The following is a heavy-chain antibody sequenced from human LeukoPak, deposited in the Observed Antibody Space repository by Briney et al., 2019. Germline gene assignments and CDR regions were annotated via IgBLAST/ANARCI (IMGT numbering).Heavy chain of an antibody. Sequence: ASVKVSCKASGGTFSSYAISWVRQAPGQGLEWMGRIIPILGIANYAQKFQGRVTITADKSTSTAYMELSSLRSEDTAVYYCARAPTSGYSSGWLSYWGQGTLVTVSS. D-gene: IGHD6-19*01. V-gene: IGHV1-69*04. CDR1: GGTFSSYA. CDR3: ARAPTSGYSSGWLSY. J-gene: IGHJ4*02. CDR2: IIPILGIA.